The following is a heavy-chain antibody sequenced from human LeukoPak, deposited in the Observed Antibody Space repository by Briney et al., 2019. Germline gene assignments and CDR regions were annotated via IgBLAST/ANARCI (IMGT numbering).Heavy chain of an antibody. CDR3: ARDKIVGPTTLDY. V-gene: IGHV3-7*01. Sequence: GGSLRLSCAASGFTLSSYWMSWVRQTPEKGLEWVANIKQDGYEKYYVDSVKGRFTISRDNAKNSLYLQMNSLRADDTAIYYCARDKIVGPTTLDYWGQGTLVTVSS. CDR2: IKQDGYEK. J-gene: IGHJ4*02. CDR1: GFTLSSYW. D-gene: IGHD1-26*01.